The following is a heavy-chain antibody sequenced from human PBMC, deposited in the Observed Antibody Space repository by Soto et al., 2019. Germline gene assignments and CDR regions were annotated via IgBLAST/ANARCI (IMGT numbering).Heavy chain of an antibody. J-gene: IGHJ6*02. CDR2: ISTYTGYT. D-gene: IGHD3-22*01. V-gene: IGHV1-18*01. CDR1: GYTFTDYG. CDR3: ARVHSRGPSGMDV. Sequence: QVQLVQSGAEVKKPGASVKVSCKASGYTFTDYGIIWVRQAPGQGPEWMGWISTYTGYTISAQNLQGRATMTADTSTSTAYMELRSLRSDDTAVYYCARVHSRGPSGMDVWGQGTTLTVSS.